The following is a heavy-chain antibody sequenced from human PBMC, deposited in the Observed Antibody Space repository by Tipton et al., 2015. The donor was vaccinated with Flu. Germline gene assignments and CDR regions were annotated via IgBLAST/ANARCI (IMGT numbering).Heavy chain of an antibody. CDR3: ARDQGYSSSSFDY. Sequence: SLRLSCAASGLTFSDYYMSWIRQAPGKGLEWVSYISSSGSTIYYADSVKGRFTISRDNVKNSLYLQMNSLRAEDTAVYYCARDQGYSSSSFDYWGQGTLVTVSS. D-gene: IGHD6-13*01. J-gene: IGHJ4*02. CDR1: GLTFSDYY. V-gene: IGHV3-11*01. CDR2: ISSSGSTI.